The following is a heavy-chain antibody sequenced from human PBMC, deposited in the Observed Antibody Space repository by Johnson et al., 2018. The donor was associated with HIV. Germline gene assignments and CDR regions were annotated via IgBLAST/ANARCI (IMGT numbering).Heavy chain of an antibody. CDR3: AKGQSSGYPKDAFDI. CDR2: ISSAGTDK. J-gene: IGHJ3*02. V-gene: IGHV3-30*18. D-gene: IGHD3-22*01. CDR1: GFTFGIYG. Sequence: QMLLVESGGGVVQPGTSLRLSCAASGFTFGIYGMHWVRQAPGKGLEWVAVISSAGTDKYYADSVKGRFTISRDNSKNTLYLQMNSLRTEDTAMYYCAKGQSSGYPKDAFDIWGRGTIVIVSS.